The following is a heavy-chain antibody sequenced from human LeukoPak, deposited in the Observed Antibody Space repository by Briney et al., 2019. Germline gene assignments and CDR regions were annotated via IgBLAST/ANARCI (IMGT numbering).Heavy chain of an antibody. Sequence: ASVKVSCKASGYTFTRYYMHWVRQAPGQGLEWMGIIDPSGGSTSYAQNFQGGVTMTRDATTSTVYLELSSLRSEDTAVYYCARDSGEMPNYWGQGTLVTVSS. V-gene: IGHV1-46*01. D-gene: IGHD5-24*01. CDR2: IDPSGGST. CDR3: ARDSGEMPNY. J-gene: IGHJ4*02. CDR1: GYTFTRYY.